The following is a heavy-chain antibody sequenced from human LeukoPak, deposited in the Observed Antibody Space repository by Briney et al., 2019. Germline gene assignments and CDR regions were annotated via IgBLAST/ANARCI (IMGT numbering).Heavy chain of an antibody. Sequence: GGSLRLSCAASGFTVSSNYMSWVRQAPGKGLEWVAVISYDGSNKYYADSAKGRFTISRDNSKNKLYLQMNSLRAEDTAVYYCAREKRAKYSFDYWGQGPLVTVSS. J-gene: IGHJ4*02. D-gene: IGHD2-15*01. CDR1: GFTVSSNY. CDR2: ISYDGSNK. CDR3: AREKRAKYSFDY. V-gene: IGHV3-30*03.